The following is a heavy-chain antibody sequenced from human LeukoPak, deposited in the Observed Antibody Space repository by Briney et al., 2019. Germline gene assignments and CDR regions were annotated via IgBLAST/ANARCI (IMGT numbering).Heavy chain of an antibody. D-gene: IGHD5-12*01. CDR3: ARASAYDPPPPPKYYMDV. Sequence: SVKVSCKASGGTLTINGITWVRQAPGQGLEWMGAIISNSGTANYAQKFRGRLTITADKSTNTVYMELTSLKSEDTAVYFCARASAYDPPPPPKYYMDVWGKGTTVIVSS. V-gene: IGHV1-69*06. J-gene: IGHJ6*03. CDR2: IISNSGTA. CDR1: GGTLTING.